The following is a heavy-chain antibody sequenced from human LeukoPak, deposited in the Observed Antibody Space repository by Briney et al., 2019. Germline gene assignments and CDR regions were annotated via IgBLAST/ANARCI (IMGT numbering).Heavy chain of an antibody. Sequence: PGGSLRLSCAASGFTFSSYSMNWGRQAPGKGLEWVSSISRSSSYIYNADSVKGRFTISRDNAKNSLYLQMNSLRAEDTAVYYCARDSAMARGVDDAFDIWGQGTMVTVSS. CDR1: GFTFSSYS. J-gene: IGHJ3*02. D-gene: IGHD3-10*01. CDR3: ARDSAMARGVDDAFDI. V-gene: IGHV3-21*01. CDR2: ISRSSSYI.